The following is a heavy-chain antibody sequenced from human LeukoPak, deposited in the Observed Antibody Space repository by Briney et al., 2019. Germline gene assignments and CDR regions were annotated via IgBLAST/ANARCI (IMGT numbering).Heavy chain of an antibody. CDR3: ARDLFAEDYYGSGSWFDY. V-gene: IGHV4-30-2*01. Sequence: SETLPLTCTVSGGSISSGGYYWSWIRQPPGKGLEWIGYIYHSGSTYYNPSLKSRVTISVDRSKNQFSLKLSSVTAADTAVYYCARDLFAEDYYGSGSWFDYWGQGTLVTVSS. D-gene: IGHD3-10*01. CDR2: IYHSGST. CDR1: GGSISSGGYY. J-gene: IGHJ4*02.